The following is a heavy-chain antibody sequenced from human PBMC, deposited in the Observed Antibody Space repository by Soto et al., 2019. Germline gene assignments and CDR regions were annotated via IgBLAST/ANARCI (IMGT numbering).Heavy chain of an antibody. CDR3: AKQPVAAGGY. J-gene: IGHJ4*02. CDR1: GFTFSSYG. Sequence: QVQLVESGGGVVQPGRSLRLSCAASGFTFSSYGMHWVRQAPGKGLEWVAVISYDGSNKYYTDSVKGRFTISRDNSKNTLYLQMNSLRAEDTAVYYCAKQPVAAGGYWGQGTLVTVSS. V-gene: IGHV3-30*18. D-gene: IGHD2-8*02. CDR2: ISYDGSNK.